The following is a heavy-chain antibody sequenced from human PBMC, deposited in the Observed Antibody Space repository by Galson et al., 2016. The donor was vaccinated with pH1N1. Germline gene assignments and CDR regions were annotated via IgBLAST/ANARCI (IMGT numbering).Heavy chain of an antibody. V-gene: IGHV4-34*01. Sequence: SETLSLTCAVYGGSFRGYYWSWIRQSPEKGLEWIGEINHGGSTNYNPSLEGRVALSLDTSKNQFSLRLMAMTAADTAVYFCARHSTSGFPTIEVAARRRPFDVWGQGTVVAVSS. CDR3: ARHSTSGFPTIEVAARRRPFDV. CDR1: GGSFRGYY. J-gene: IGHJ3*01. D-gene: IGHD6-19*01. CDR2: INHGGST.